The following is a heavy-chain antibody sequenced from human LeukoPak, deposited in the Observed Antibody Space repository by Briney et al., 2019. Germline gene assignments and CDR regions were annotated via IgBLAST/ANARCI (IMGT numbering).Heavy chain of an antibody. V-gene: IGHV3-21*01. D-gene: IGHD3-16*01. CDR1: GFTFSSYS. J-gene: IGHJ6*03. CDR3: ARAQGWFEGEGAYYMDV. Sequence: GGSLRLSCAAFGFTFSSYSMNWVRQAPGKGLEWVSSISSSSSYIYYADSVKGRFTISRDNAKNSLYLQMNSLRAEDTAVYYCARAQGWFEGEGAYYMDVWGKGTTVTVSS. CDR2: ISSSSSYI.